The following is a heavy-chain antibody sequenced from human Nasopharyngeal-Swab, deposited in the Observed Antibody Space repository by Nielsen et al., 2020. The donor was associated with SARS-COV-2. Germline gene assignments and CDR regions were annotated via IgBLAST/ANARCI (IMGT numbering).Heavy chain of an antibody. CDR2: VFYSGTT. CDR3: ARSGYSYGLPVGYFGH. D-gene: IGHD5-18*01. CDR1: GGSISSYY. J-gene: IGHJ4*02. Sequence: SETLSLTCSVPGGSISSYYWSWIRQRPGKGLEWLGYVFYSGTTNYNPSLKSRVSISVDTSKNHFSLKLRSMTAADTAVYFCARSGYSYGLPVGYFGHWGQGILVTVSS. V-gene: IGHV4-59*01.